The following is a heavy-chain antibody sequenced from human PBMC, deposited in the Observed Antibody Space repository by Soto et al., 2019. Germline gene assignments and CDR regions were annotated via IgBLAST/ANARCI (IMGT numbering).Heavy chain of an antibody. J-gene: IGHJ4*02. CDR1: GFTFSTYG. CDR2: RLYDGNIQ. V-gene: IGHV3-30*18. CDR3: AKDMWTDCGGDCDSGVDY. D-gene: IGHD2-21*02. Sequence: QVQLVESGGGVVQPGRSLRLSCAASGFTFSTYGMHWVRQAPGKGLEWVAFRLYDGNIQYYGDSVKGRFTISRDNSKNTLYLHMSSLRVEDTAVYYCAKDMWTDCGGDCDSGVDYWGQGTLVTVSS.